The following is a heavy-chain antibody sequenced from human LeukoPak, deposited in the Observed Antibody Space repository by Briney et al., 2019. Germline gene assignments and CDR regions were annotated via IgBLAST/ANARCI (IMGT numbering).Heavy chain of an antibody. V-gene: IGHV3-9*01. D-gene: IGHD6-19*01. Sequence: PGRSLRLSCAASGFTFDDYAMHWVRQAPGKGLEWVSGISWNSGSIGYADSVKGRFTISRDNAKNSLYLQMNSLRAEDTALYYCAKDIGPSGWYPAFDYWGQGTLVTVSS. CDR1: GFTFDDYA. CDR3: AKDIGPSGWYPAFDY. CDR2: ISWNSGSI. J-gene: IGHJ4*02.